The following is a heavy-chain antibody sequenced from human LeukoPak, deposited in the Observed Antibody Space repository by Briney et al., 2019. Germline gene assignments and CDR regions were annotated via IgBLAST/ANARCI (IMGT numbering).Heavy chain of an antibody. CDR2: ISTDSSSI. D-gene: IGHD1-26*01. Sequence: GGSLRLSCAVSGFTFSDYYMDWVRQAPGKGLEWLSYISTDSSSIYYADSVKGRFTISRDNAKNSLYLQMNSLRDEDTAVYYCAIDAWDLPLDAFDIWGQGTIVTVSS. CDR3: AIDAWDLPLDAFDI. V-gene: IGHV3-48*02. J-gene: IGHJ3*02. CDR1: GFTFSDYY.